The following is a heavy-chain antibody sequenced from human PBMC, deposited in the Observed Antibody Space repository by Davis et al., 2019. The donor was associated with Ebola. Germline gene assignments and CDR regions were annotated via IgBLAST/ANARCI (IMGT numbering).Heavy chain of an antibody. Sequence: ESLKISCAVYGGSFSGYYWSWIRQPPGKGLEWIGEINHSGSTNYNPSLKSRVTISVDASKNQFSLKLSSVTAADMAVYYCARVVGATTALLDYWGQGTLVTVSS. CDR2: INHSGST. J-gene: IGHJ4*02. D-gene: IGHD1-26*01. CDR3: ARVVGATTALLDY. V-gene: IGHV4-34*01. CDR1: GGSFSGYY.